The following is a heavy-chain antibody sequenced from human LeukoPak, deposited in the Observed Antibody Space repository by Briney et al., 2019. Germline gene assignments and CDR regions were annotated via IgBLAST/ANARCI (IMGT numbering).Heavy chain of an antibody. CDR2: SRNKANSYTT. Sequence: PGGSLRLSCAVSGFSFSDHYMDWVRQAPGKGLEWVGRSRNKANSYTTEYAASVKGRFTISRDDSKNSLYLQMNILKTEDTAVYYCARSYYYDSAIYSDFDYWGQGTLVTVSS. CDR3: ARSYYYDSAIYSDFDY. V-gene: IGHV3-72*01. D-gene: IGHD3-10*01. J-gene: IGHJ4*02. CDR1: GFSFSDHY.